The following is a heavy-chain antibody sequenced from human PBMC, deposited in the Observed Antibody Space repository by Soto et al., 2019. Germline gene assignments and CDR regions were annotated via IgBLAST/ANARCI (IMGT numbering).Heavy chain of an antibody. CDR2: IDYNGVT. Sequence: CTVSGGSIYRSGYYWGWIRQPPGRGLEWIGNIDYNGVTYSNPSLKSRVTISRDTSKNQFSLKLTSVTAADTALYYCGKVLVGATGHTDSDSWGPGTLVTVSS. D-gene: IGHD2-15*01. J-gene: IGHJ4*02. CDR1: GGSIYRSGYY. V-gene: IGHV4-39*01. CDR3: GKVLVGATGHTDSDS.